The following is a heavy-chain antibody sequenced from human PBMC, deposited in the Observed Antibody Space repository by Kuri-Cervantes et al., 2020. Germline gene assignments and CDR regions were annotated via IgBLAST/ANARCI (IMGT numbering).Heavy chain of an antibody. Sequence: SETLSLTCAVYGGSFNNYYWSWIRQPPGQGLEWIAEINHRGSTNYNPSLKSRVTISVDTSKNQFSLNLNSVTAADTAVYYCARGMTSDYFDYWGQGTLVTVSS. J-gene: IGHJ4*02. D-gene: IGHD4-17*01. CDR1: GGSFNNYY. V-gene: IGHV4-34*01. CDR3: ARGMTSDYFDY. CDR2: INHRGST.